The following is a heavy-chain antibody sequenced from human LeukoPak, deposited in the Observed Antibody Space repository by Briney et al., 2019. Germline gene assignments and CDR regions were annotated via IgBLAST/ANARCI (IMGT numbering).Heavy chain of an antibody. D-gene: IGHD5-18*01. CDR1: GFTFISSW. CDR2: IFPADSDT. Sequence: GESLKISCKGSGFTFISSWVGWVRQTPGKGLEWMGIIFPADSDTKYSPSFQGQVTISVDKSTKTTYLQRTSLKASDTAIYYCTRQRFTAGYLDLWGRGTLVSVSS. CDR3: TRQRFTAGYLDL. V-gene: IGHV5-51*01. J-gene: IGHJ2*01.